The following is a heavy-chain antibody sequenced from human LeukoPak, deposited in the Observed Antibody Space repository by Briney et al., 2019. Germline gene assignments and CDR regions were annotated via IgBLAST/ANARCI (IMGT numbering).Heavy chain of an antibody. J-gene: IGHJ4*02. CDR2: INPNGGGT. CDR1: GYTFTGFY. CDR3: ARLDVQYSFEN. Sequence: ASVKVSCKASGYTFTGFYIHWVRQAPGQGPEWMGWINPNGGGTDYAQKFQGRVTMTRDTSISTVYMELSRLKSDDTAVYYCARLDVQYSFENWGRGTLVTVS. V-gene: IGHV1-2*02.